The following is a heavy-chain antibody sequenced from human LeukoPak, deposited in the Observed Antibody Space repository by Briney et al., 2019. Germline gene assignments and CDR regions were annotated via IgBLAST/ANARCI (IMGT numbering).Heavy chain of an antibody. CDR1: GFTFSSYA. CDR2: ISDSVTST. D-gene: IGHD3-22*01. J-gene: IGHJ4*02. Sequence: GGSLRLSFAASGFTFSSYAMSWVRQAPGKGLEWVSSISDSVTSTFYAYSVKGRFTISRDNSKNTLYLQMNSLRVEDTALYYCAKRHLNYYDSSGYRTYYLDYWGQGTLVTVSS. CDR3: AKRHLNYYDSSGYRTYYLDY. V-gene: IGHV3-23*01.